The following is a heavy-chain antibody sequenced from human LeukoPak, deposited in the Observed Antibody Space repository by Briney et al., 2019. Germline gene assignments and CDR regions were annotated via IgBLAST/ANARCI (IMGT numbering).Heavy chain of an antibody. V-gene: IGHV4-34*01. D-gene: IGHD1-1*01. CDR3: ARGLDWNDELDC. CDR2: INHSGST. CDR1: GGSFSGYY. J-gene: IGHJ4*02. Sequence: PSETLSLTCAVYGGSFSGYYWSWIRQPPGKGLEWIGEINHSGSTNYNPSLKSRVTISVDTSKNQFSLKLSSVTAADTAVYYCARGLDWNDELDCWGQGTLVTVSS.